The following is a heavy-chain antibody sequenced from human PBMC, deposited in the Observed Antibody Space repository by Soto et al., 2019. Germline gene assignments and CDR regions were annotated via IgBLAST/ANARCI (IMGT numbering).Heavy chain of an antibody. CDR1: GGSISSGGYY. D-gene: IGHD1-1*01. Sequence: SETLSLTCTVSGGSISSGGYYWSWIRQHPGKGLEWIGYIYYSGSTYYNPSLKSRVTISVDTSKNQFSLKLSSVTAADTAVYYCARFRLEPRSNWFDPWGQGTLVTVSS. CDR2: IYYSGST. J-gene: IGHJ5*02. CDR3: ARFRLEPRSNWFDP. V-gene: IGHV4-31*03.